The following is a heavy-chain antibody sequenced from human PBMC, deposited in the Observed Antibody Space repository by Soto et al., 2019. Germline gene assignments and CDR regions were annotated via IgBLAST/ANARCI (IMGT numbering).Heavy chain of an antibody. J-gene: IGHJ5*02. CDR1: GGTFSSYA. Sequence: SVKVSCKASGGTFSSYAISWVRQAPGQGLEWMGGIIPIFGTANYAQKFQGRVTITADESTSTAYMELSSLRSEDTAVYYCARAPPIAVARTSFDPWGKGTLVTVSS. CDR2: IIPIFGTA. V-gene: IGHV1-69*13. CDR3: ARAPPIAVARTSFDP. D-gene: IGHD6-19*01.